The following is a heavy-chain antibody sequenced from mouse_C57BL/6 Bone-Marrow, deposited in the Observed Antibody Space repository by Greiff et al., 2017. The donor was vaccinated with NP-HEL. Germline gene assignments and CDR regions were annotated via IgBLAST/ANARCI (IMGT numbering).Heavy chain of an antibody. V-gene: IGHV3-6*01. CDR3: ARDRYYDYPWFAY. Sequence: EVKLQESGPGLVKPSQSLSLTCSVTGYSITSGYYWNWIRQFPGNKLEWMGYISYDGSNNYNPSLTNRISITRDTSKNQFFLKLNSVTTEDTATYYCARDRYYDYPWFAYWGQGTLVTVSA. D-gene: IGHD2-4*01. CDR2: ISYDGSN. CDR1: GYSITSGYY. J-gene: IGHJ3*01.